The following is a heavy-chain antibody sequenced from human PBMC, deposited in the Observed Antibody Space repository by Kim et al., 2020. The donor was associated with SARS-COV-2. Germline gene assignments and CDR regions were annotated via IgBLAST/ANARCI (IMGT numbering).Heavy chain of an antibody. CDR2: SRANGGTT. J-gene: IGHJ4*02. CDR3: TRADY. V-gene: IGHV3-49*02. Sequence: SRANGGTTDYAASVKGRFTISRDDSKSIACLQMNSLKTEDTAVYYCTRADYWGQGTLVTVSS.